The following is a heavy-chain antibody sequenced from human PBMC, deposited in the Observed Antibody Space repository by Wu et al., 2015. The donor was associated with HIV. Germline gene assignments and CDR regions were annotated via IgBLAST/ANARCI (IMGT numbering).Heavy chain of an antibody. Sequence: QVQLVQSGAEVKKPGASVKVSCKASGYIFTTYYIHWVRQAPGQGLEWMGVINPSGSSTTYTEKFQGRVTMTRDTSTTTVYMELSSLRSEDTAVYFCSRDRQDYFDFWGQGTLVTVSS. CDR2: INPSGSST. J-gene: IGHJ4*02. CDR1: GYIFTTYY. V-gene: IGHV1-46*03. CDR3: SRDRQDYFDF.